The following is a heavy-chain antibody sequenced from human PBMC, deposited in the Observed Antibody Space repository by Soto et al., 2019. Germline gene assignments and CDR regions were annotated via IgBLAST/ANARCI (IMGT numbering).Heavy chain of an antibody. D-gene: IGHD6-19*01. Sequence: GGSLRLSCAASGFTFSSYSMNWVRQAPGKGLEWVSSISSSSSYIYYADSVKGRFTISRDNAKNTLYLQMNSLRAEDTAVYYCARDPRSIAVSKGAFDIWGQGTMVTVSS. J-gene: IGHJ3*02. CDR1: GFTFSSYS. CDR3: ARDPRSIAVSKGAFDI. V-gene: IGHV3-21*01. CDR2: ISSSSSYI.